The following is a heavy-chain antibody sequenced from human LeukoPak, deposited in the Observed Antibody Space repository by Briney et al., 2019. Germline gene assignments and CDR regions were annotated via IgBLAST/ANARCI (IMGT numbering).Heavy chain of an antibody. CDR2: IYHSGST. D-gene: IGHD6-19*01. J-gene: IGHJ6*03. CDR3: ARVIRGSGWYVNYYMDV. V-gene: IGHV4-4*02. CDR1: GGSISSSNW. Sequence: SETLSLTCAVSGGSISSSNWWSWVRQPPGKGLKWIGEIYHSGSTNYNPSLKSRVTISVDKSKNQFSLKLSSVTAADTAVYYCARVIRGSGWYVNYYMDVWGKGTTVTISS.